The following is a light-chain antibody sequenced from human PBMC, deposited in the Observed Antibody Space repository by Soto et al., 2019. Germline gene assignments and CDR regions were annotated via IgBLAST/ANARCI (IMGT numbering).Light chain of an antibody. CDR3: QQYDNSIT. Sequence: EIVLTQSPDTVSLSPGETATLSCRVSQSVNSNYLAWYQHKPGQAPRLLIYGASNRATGIPDRFSGSGSGTDFSLTISRLEPEDFAVFYCQQYDNSITFGQGTRLEIE. CDR1: QSVNSNY. J-gene: IGKJ5*01. CDR2: GAS. V-gene: IGKV3-20*01.